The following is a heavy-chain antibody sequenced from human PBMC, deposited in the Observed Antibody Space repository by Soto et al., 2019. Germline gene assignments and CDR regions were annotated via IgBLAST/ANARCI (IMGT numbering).Heavy chain of an antibody. J-gene: IGHJ3*02. Sequence: GGSLRLSCAASGFTFSSYAMHWVRQAPGKGLEWVAVISYDGSNKCYADSVKGRFTISRDNSKNTLYLQMNSLRAEDTAVYYCARERVEMATFTAFDIWGQGTMVTVSS. CDR1: GFTFSSYA. CDR3: ARERVEMATFTAFDI. V-gene: IGHV3-30-3*01. CDR2: ISYDGSNK. D-gene: IGHD5-12*01.